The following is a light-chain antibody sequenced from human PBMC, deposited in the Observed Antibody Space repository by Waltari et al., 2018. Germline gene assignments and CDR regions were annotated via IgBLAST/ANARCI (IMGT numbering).Light chain of an antibody. J-gene: IGKJ1*01. CDR2: KAS. V-gene: IGKV1-5*03. CDR1: QSISSW. CDR3: QQYNSYSRT. Sequence: DIQMTQSPSTLSASVGDRVTITCRASQSISSWLAWYQQKPRKAPKLLIYKASSLERGVPTRFSGRGSGTEFTLTISSLQPYDFATYYCQQYNSYSRTFGQGTKVEIK.